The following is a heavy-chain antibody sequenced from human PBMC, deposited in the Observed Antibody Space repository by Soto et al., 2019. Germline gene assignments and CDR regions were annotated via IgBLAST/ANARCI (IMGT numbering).Heavy chain of an antibody. D-gene: IGHD3-9*01. CDR3: ARDQREYDILTGPMYGMDV. CDR2: IYYSGST. Sequence: PSETLSLTCTVSGGSISSGDYYWSWIRQPPGKGLEWIGYIYYSGSTYYNPSLKSRVTISVDTSKNQFSLKLSSVTAADTAVYYCARDQREYDILTGPMYGMDVWGQGTTVTVSS. V-gene: IGHV4-30-4*01. CDR1: GGSISSGDYY. J-gene: IGHJ6*02.